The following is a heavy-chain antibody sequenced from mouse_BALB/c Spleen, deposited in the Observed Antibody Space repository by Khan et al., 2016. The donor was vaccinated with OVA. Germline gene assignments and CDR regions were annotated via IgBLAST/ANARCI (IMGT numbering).Heavy chain of an antibody. CDR3: ARGAFGY. CDR1: GYSFTSYY. V-gene: IGHV1S135*01. Sequence: IQLVQSGPELMKPGASVNISCKASGYSFTSYYITWVNQSHGKSLEGIGYIDLLNGGTDYNKKFKGKATLTVDKSSSTAYMHLSSLTSDVSAVYYCARGAFGYWGQGTLVTVSA. CDR2: IDLLNGGT. J-gene: IGHJ3*01.